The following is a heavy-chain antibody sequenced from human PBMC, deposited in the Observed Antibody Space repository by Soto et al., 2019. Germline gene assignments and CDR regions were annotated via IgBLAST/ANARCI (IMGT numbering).Heavy chain of an antibody. CDR1: GFTFSSYA. CDR2: ISGSGGST. D-gene: IGHD5-12*01. Sequence: GGSLRLSCAASGFTFSSYAMSWVRQAPGKGLGWVSAISGSGGSTYYADSVKGRFTISRDNSKNTLYLQMNSLRAEDTAVYYCAKGRSLVVVATVPFDYWGQGTLVTVSS. CDR3: AKGRSLVVVATVPFDY. J-gene: IGHJ4*02. V-gene: IGHV3-23*01.